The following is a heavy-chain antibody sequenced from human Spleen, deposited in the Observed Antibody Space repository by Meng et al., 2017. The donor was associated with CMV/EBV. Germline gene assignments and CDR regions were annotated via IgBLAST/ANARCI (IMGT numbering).Heavy chain of an antibody. CDR3: ASRISYYDLWSGYIV. J-gene: IGHJ4*02. D-gene: IGHD3-3*01. V-gene: IGHV1-2*02. Sequence: ASVKVSCKASGYTFTGYYMHWVRQAPGQGLEWMGWINPNSGGTNFAQKFQGRVTMTRDTSISTAHMELNRLTFDDTAMYYCASRISYYDLWSGYIVWGQGTQVTVSS. CDR2: INPNSGGT. CDR1: GYTFTGYY.